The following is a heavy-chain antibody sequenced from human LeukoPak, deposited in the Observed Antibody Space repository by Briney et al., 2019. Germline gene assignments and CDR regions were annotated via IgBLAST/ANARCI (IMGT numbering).Heavy chain of an antibody. CDR2: ISSGSVTI. V-gene: IGHV3-48*01. CDR3: ARDGGYSGYVLNY. D-gene: IGHD5-12*01. J-gene: IGHJ4*02. Sequence: PGGSLRLSCAASGFTFSSYAMYWVRQAPGRGLEWLSYISSGSVTIYYADSVKGRFTISRDNAKNSLFLQMNSLRAEDTAVYYCARDGGYSGYVLNYWGQGTLVTVSS. CDR1: GFTFSSYA.